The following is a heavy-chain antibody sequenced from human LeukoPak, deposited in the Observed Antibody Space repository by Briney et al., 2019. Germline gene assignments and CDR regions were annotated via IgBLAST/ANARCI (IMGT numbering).Heavy chain of an antibody. CDR3: ATKDNIVATIGY. CDR1: GYTFTGYY. D-gene: IGHD5-12*01. J-gene: IGHJ4*02. Sequence: GASVKVSCKASGYTFTGYYMHWVRQAPGQGLEWMGWINPNSGGTNYAQKFQGRVTITRDTSISTAYMELSRLRSDAPAVYYCATKDNIVATIGYWGQGTLVTVSS. CDR2: INPNSGGT. V-gene: IGHV1-2*02.